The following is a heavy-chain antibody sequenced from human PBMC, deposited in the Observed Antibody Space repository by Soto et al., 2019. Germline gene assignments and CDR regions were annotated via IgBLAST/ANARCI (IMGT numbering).Heavy chain of an antibody. V-gene: IGHV3-7*03. CDR2: IKQGGSEK. CDR1: GFTFSSYW. D-gene: IGHD5-18*01. CDR3: ARDHGYSSTSNYYFYGMDV. J-gene: IGHJ6*01. Sequence: WGSLGLSCAASGFTFSSYWMNWVRQAPGKGLEWVANIKQGGSEKYDVDSVKGRFTISRDNAKNSLFLQMNSLRAEDTAVYYCARDHGYSSTSNYYFYGMDVW.